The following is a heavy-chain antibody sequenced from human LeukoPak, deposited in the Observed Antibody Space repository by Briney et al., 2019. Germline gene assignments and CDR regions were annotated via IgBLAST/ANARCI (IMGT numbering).Heavy chain of an antibody. Sequence: ASVKVSCKASGYTFTSYDINWVRQATGQGLEWMGWMNPNSGNTGYAQKFQGRVTITRNTSISTAYMELSSLRSEDTAVYYCAREPGRSGSYDYWGQGTLVTVSS. D-gene: IGHD3-3*01. J-gene: IGHJ4*02. V-gene: IGHV1-8*03. CDR2: MNPNSGNT. CDR1: GYTFTSYD. CDR3: AREPGRSGSYDY.